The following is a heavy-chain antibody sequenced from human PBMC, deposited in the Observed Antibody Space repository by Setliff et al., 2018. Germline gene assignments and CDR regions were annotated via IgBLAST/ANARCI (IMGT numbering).Heavy chain of an antibody. CDR2: VSTYNGDT. CDR3: ARDLNRWFGEFAFDI. CDR1: GYTFSHSG. V-gene: IGHV1-18*01. Sequence: ASVKVSCKASGYTFSHSGITWVRQAPGQGLEWLGWVSTYNGDTKSAQKFRGRVTMTTDISTSTVYMELRTLRSDDTAVYYCARDLNRWFGEFAFDIWGQGTMVTVSS. J-gene: IGHJ3*02. D-gene: IGHD3-10*01.